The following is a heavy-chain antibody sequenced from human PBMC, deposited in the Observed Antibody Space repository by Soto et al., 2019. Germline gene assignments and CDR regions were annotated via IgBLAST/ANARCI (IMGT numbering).Heavy chain of an antibody. J-gene: IGHJ3*02. CDR1: GYSISNGYY. CDR3: ARIDGHIVVVTAVCAFDI. CDR2: IYHSGTT. V-gene: IGHV4-38-2*02. Sequence: SETLSRTCTVSGYSISNGYYWGWIRQSPEKGLEWIGPIYHSGTTYYNPSLKSRVIMSIDTSKNQFSLKLSSVTAADTAVYYCARIDGHIVVVTAVCAFDIWGQGTMVTVSS. D-gene: IGHD2-21*02.